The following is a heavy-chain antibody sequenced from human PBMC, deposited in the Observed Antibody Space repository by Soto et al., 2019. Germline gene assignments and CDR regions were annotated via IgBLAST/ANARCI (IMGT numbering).Heavy chain of an antibody. CDR3: ARDFYGGYTYSPGDY. Sequence: HPGGSLRLSCAASGFMFIAYWMIFFRHAPVKGLEWVANIHGDGGKIYYVDSVKGRFTISRDNAKRSLYLQMNSLRAEDTSVYYCARDFYGGYTYSPGDYWGQGALVTVSS. J-gene: IGHJ4*02. CDR2: IHGDGGKI. D-gene: IGHD5-18*01. V-gene: IGHV3-7*01. CDR1: GFMFIAYW.